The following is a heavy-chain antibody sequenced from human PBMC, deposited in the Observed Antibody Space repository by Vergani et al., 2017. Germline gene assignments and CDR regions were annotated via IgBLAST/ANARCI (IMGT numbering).Heavy chain of an antibody. V-gene: IGHV4-61*02. Sequence: QVQLQESGPGLVKPSQTLSLTCTVSGGSISSGSYYWSWIRQPAGKGLEWIGRIYTSGGTNYNPSLKSRVTISVDTSKNQFSLKLSSVTAADTAVYYCAKVRGWFGELSSSQRYYYMDVWGKGTTVTVSS. J-gene: IGHJ6*03. D-gene: IGHD3-10*01. CDR3: AKVRGWFGELSSSQRYYYMDV. CDR2: IYTSGGT. CDR1: GGSISSGSYY.